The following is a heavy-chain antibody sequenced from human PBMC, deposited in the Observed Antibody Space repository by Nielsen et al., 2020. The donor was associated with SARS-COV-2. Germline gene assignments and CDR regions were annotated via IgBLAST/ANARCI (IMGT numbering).Heavy chain of an antibody. CDR3: STNAQPYATFTAIYYSSLKSRVTISVETSKNQFSLKLSSVTAADTAVYYCARKGKSYDILTGYYYYGMDV. CDR2: IHYSRTT. D-gene: IGHD1-26*01. CDR1: GGSISSYY. Sequence: GSLRLSCTVSGGSISSYYWSCIRQPPGKALEWIGYIHYSRTTNYNPSLQTRVTTPVDPPNTPFSPQLTPLPPADTPAYYLSTNAQPYATFTAIYYSSLKSRVTISVETSKNQFSLKLSSVTAADTAVYYCARKGKSYDILTGYYYYGMDVWGQGTTVTVSS. J-gene: IGHJ6*02. V-gene: IGHV4-59*12.